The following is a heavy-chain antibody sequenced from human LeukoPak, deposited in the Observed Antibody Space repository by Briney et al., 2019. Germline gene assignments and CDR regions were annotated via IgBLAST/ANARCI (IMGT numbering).Heavy chain of an antibody. Sequence: PGGSLRLSCAASGFTFSSYSMNWVRQAPGKGLEWLSYISTSSTTIYYADSVKGRFTISRDNSKNTLYLQMNSLRVEDTAVYYCAKDRPRYGGLHYYMDVWGRGTTVTVSS. CDR3: AKDRPRYGGLHYYMDV. V-gene: IGHV3-48*01. CDR1: GFTFSSYS. D-gene: IGHD1-1*01. CDR2: ISTSSTTI. J-gene: IGHJ6*03.